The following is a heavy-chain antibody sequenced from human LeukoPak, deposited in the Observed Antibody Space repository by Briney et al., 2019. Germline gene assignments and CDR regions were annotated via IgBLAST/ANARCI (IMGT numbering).Heavy chain of an antibody. D-gene: IGHD2-15*01. CDR3: ASHLRYCSGGSCYAHFQH. Sequence: SETLSLTCTVSGGSIGSNYWTWIRQPPGKGLEYIGYIYYTGGSNYNPSLKSRVTISIDTSKNQFSLKLSSVTAADTAVYYCASHLRYCSGGSCYAHFQHWGQGTLVTVSS. V-gene: IGHV4-59*01. J-gene: IGHJ1*01. CDR1: GGSIGSNY. CDR2: IYYTGGS.